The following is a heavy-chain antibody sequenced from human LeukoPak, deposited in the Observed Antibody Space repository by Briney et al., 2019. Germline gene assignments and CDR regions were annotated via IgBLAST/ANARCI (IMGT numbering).Heavy chain of an antibody. CDR1: GFTFGSYS. Sequence: PGGSLRLSCAASGFTFGSYSMNWVRQAPGKGLEWVSYITSISSTIYYADSVKGRFTISRDNAKNSLYLQMNSLRDEDTAVYYCARVIAAAGTGFDYWGQGTLVTVSS. CDR3: ARVIAAAGTGFDY. CDR2: ITSISSTI. V-gene: IGHV3-48*02. J-gene: IGHJ4*02. D-gene: IGHD6-13*01.